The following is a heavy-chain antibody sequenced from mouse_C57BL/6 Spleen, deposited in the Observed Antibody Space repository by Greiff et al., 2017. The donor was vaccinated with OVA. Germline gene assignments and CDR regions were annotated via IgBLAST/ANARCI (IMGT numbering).Heavy chain of an antibody. CDR3: TTQISRFITTVVADFDY. D-gene: IGHD1-1*01. Sequence: VHVKQSGAELVRPGASVKLSCTASGFNIKDYYMHWVKQRPEKGLEWIGRIDPADGDTEYAPTFQGKATMTADTSSNPSYLQLSILTAEATAVYYFTTQISRFITTVVADFDYWGQGTTLTVSS. V-gene: IGHV14-1*01. CDR1: GFNIKDYY. J-gene: IGHJ2*01. CDR2: IDPADGDT.